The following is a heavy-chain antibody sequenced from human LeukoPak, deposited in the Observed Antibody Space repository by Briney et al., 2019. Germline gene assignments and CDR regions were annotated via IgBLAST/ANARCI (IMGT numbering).Heavy chain of an antibody. CDR1: GGSFSGYY. D-gene: IGHD6-6*01. CDR2: INHSGST. CDR3: ARGGTLSSSSPPNYYYYYYYMDV. V-gene: IGHV4-34*01. Sequence: SETLSLTCAVYGGSFSGYYWSWIRQPPGKGLEWIGEINHSGSTNYNPSLKSRVTISVDTSKNQFSLKLSSVTAADTAVYYCARGGTLSSSSPPNYYYYYYYMDVWGKGTTVTVSS. J-gene: IGHJ6*03.